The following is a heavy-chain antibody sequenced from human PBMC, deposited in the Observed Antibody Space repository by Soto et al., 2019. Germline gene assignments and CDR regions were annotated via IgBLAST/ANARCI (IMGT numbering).Heavy chain of an antibody. CDR2: ISYDVTNK. V-gene: IGHV3-30-3*01. CDR3: TRVRGSSWYEGAFDI. J-gene: IGHJ3*02. Sequence: QVQLVESGGGVVQPGRSLRLSCAASGFTFSSDAMYWVRQAPGKGLEWVAFISYDVTNKYYADSVKGRFTISRDNSKNTLYLQMNSLRVEDTAVYYCTRVRGSSWYEGAFDIWGQGTMVTVSS. CDR1: GFTFSSDA. D-gene: IGHD6-13*01.